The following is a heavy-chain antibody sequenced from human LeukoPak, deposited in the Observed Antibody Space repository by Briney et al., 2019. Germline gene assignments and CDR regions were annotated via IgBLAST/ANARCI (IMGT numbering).Heavy chain of an antibody. CDR3: ARETPAGYYNGMDV. V-gene: IGHV1-18*01. J-gene: IGHJ6*02. CDR2: ISAYNGNT. D-gene: IGHD4-23*01. CDR1: GYTFTSYD. Sequence: ASVKVSCKASGYTFTSYDINWVRQAPGQGLEWMGWISAYNGNTNYAQKLQGRVTMTTDTSTSTAYMELRSLRSDDTAVYYCARETPAGYYNGMDVWGQGITVTVSS.